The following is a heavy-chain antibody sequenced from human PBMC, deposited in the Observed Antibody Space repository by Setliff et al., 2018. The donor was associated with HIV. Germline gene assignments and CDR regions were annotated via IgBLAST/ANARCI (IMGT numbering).Heavy chain of an antibody. J-gene: IGHJ4*02. CDR1: GFAFDNYW. V-gene: IGHV3-74*01. D-gene: IGHD2-15*01. CDR2: ITNDGSTT. CDR3: AADRIVLGDY. Sequence: GSLRLSCAASGFAFDNYWMDWVRQAPGKGLVWVARITNDGSTTTYADSVKGRFTISRDNAKNTLYLQMNSLRVEDTAVYYCAADRIVLGDYWGQGTLVTVSS.